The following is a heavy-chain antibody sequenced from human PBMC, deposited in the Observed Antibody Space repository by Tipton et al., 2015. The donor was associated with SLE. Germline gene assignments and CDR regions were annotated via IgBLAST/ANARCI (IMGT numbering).Heavy chain of an antibody. J-gene: IGHJ6*02. CDR2: ISYGGRN. CDR1: GDSISGSTYY. Sequence: TLSLTCIVSGDSISGSTYYWGWIRQPPGKGLEWIGSISYGGRNYYNPSLKSRVTISEDTPKNQFSLKLTSVTAADTAVYYCARQRLRLLSPLDAWGQGTTVTVS. V-gene: IGHV4-39*07. CDR3: ARQRLRLLSPLDA. D-gene: IGHD3-10*01.